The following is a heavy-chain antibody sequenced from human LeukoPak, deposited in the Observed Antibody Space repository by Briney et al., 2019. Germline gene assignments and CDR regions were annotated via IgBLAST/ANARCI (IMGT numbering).Heavy chain of an antibody. CDR3: ARLLMQQPYYFHY. J-gene: IGHJ4*02. CDR1: GGSISSYY. D-gene: IGHD6-13*01. V-gene: IGHV4-59*08. CDR2: IYYTGST. Sequence: SETLSLTCTVSGGSISSYYWSWIRQPPGKGLEWIGYIYYTGSTNYNPSLKSRVTISVDTSKNQFSLKLGSVTAADTAVYYCARLLMQQPYYFHYWGQGTLVTVSS.